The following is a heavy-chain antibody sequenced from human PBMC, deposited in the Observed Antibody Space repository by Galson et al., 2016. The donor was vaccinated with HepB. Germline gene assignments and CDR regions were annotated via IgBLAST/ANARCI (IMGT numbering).Heavy chain of an antibody. D-gene: IGHD6-13*01. CDR1: GFTFSSYA. CDR3: VKGSYSSSWYCYFDY. Sequence: LRLSCAASGFTFSSYAMSWVRQAPGKGLEWVSAISGSGGSTYYADSVKGRFTISRDNSKNTLFLQMNSLRAEDTAVFYCVKGSYSSSWYCYFDYWGQGTLVTVSS. CDR2: ISGSGGST. J-gene: IGHJ4*02. V-gene: IGHV3-23*01.